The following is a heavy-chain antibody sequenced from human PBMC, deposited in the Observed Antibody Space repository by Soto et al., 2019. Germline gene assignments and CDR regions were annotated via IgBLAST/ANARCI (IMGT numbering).Heavy chain of an antibody. Sequence: PGGSLRLSCAASGFTFSSYGMHWVRQAPGKGLEWVAVIWYDGSNKYYADSVKGRFTISRDNSKNTLYLQMNSLRAEDTAVYYCARDRRAVAGSFSFECWGQGTLVTVSS. J-gene: IGHJ4*02. CDR2: IWYDGSNK. CDR3: ARDRRAVAGSFSFEC. V-gene: IGHV3-33*01. D-gene: IGHD6-19*01. CDR1: GFTFSSYG.